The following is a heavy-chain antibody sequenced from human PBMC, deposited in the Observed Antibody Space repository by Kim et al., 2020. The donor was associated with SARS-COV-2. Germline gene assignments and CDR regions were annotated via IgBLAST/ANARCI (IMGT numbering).Heavy chain of an antibody. V-gene: IGHV4-34*01. Sequence: SETLSLTCAVYGGSFSGYYWSWIRQPPGKGLEWIGEINHSGSTNYNPSLKSRVTISVDTSKNQFSLKLSSVTAADTAVYYCASQDTAMALFDYWGQGTLVTVSS. CDR3: ASQDTAMALFDY. CDR1: GGSFSGYY. CDR2: INHSGST. J-gene: IGHJ4*02. D-gene: IGHD5-18*01.